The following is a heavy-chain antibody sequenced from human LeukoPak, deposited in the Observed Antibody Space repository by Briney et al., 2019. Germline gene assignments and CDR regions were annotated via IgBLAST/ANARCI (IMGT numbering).Heavy chain of an antibody. Sequence: KPSETLSLTCTVSNGSFNSYYWTWIRQPPGKGLEWIGFVYYSGRSGSTNHNPPLTSRVTISVDTSENQFYLKLTSLTAADTAMYYCARRSRSSGWGGNLDSWGQGTLVTVSS. V-gene: IGHV4-59*08. CDR2: VYYSGRSGST. CDR3: ARRSRSSGWGGNLDS. D-gene: IGHD6-19*01. CDR1: NGSFNSYY. J-gene: IGHJ4*02.